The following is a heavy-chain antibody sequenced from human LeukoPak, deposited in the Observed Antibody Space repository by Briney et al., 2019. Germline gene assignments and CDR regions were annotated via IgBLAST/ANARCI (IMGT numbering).Heavy chain of an antibody. D-gene: IGHD2-2*01. Sequence: GGSLRLSCAASGFTFSDYYMSWIRRAPGKGLEWVSYISSSGSTIYYADSVKGRFTISRDNAKNSLYLQMNSLRAEDTAVYYCARDYEPAAYFDYWGQGTLVTVSS. J-gene: IGHJ4*02. CDR1: GFTFSDYY. CDR2: ISSSGSTI. CDR3: ARDYEPAAYFDY. V-gene: IGHV3-11*01.